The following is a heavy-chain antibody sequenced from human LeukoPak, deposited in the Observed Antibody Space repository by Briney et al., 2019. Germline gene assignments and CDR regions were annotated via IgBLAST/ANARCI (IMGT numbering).Heavy chain of an antibody. V-gene: IGHV4-61*08. CDR2: IYDSGTT. CDR3: ARDSSLRYFDY. J-gene: IGHJ4*02. D-gene: IGHD3-9*01. CDR1: GVSVNGGYY. Sequence: SETLSLTCTVSGVSVNGGYYWSWIRQSPGKGLEWIGYIYDSGTTNYNPSLKSRVTISADMSRNLFSLKLTSVGAADTAVYYCARDSSLRYFDYWGQGTLVTVSS.